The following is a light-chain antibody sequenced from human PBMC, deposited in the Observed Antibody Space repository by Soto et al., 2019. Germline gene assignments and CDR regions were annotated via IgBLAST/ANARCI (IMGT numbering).Light chain of an antibody. CDR3: QHYSAWPLT. V-gene: IGKV3-15*01. CDR2: GVP. Sequence: EIVMTQSPATLSVSPGERAILSCRASQSVRSKYLAWYQQKRGQPPRLLIYGVPTRATGIPARFSGSGSRTEFTLTISSLQSEDFAVYYCQHYSAWPLTFGGGTQVEIK. CDR1: QSVRSKY. J-gene: IGKJ4*01.